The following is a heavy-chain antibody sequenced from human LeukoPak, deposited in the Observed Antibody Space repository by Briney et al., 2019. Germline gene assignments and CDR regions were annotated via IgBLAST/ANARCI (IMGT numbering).Heavy chain of an antibody. CDR1: GFTFSTSW. CDR2: IWYDGSNK. V-gene: IGHV3-33*08. Sequence: GGSLRLSCAASGFTFSTSWMHWVRQAPGKGLEWVAVIWYDGSNKYYRDSVKGRFTISRDNSNNTLYLQMNSLRAEDTAVYYCARGGENFFDYWGQGILVTVSS. CDR3: ARGGENFFDY. J-gene: IGHJ4*02.